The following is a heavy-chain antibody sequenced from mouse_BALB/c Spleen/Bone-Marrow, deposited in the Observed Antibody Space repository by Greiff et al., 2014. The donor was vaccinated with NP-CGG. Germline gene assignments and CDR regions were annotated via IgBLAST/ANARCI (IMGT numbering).Heavy chain of an antibody. CDR1: GFTFSSFG. J-gene: IGHJ2*01. CDR3: ARLRRYYGYFDY. V-gene: IGHV5-17*02. D-gene: IGHD1-1*01. CDR2: ISSGSSTI. Sequence: EVKLVESGGGLVQPGGSRKLSCAASGFTFSSFGTHWVRQAPEKGLEWVAYISSGSSTIYYADTVKGRFTISRDNPKNTLFLQMTSLRSEDTAMYYCARLRRYYGYFDYWGQGTTLTVSS.